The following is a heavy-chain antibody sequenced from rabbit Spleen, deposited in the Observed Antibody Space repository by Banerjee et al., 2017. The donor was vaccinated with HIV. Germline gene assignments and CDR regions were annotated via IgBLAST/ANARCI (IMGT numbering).Heavy chain of an antibody. CDR1: GFTISISDW. CDR2: IDPVFGTT. Sequence: QSLEESGGDLVKPGASLTLTCTASGFTISISDWIYWVRQAPGKGLEWIGYIDPVFGTTHYASWAKGRFTISKTSSTKVTLQMTSLTVADTATYFCARADIAAHNFDLWGPGTLVT. J-gene: IGHJ4*01. CDR3: ARADIAAHNFDL. V-gene: IGHV1S40*01.